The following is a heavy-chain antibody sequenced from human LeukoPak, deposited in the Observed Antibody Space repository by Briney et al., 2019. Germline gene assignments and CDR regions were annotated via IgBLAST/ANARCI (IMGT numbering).Heavy chain of an antibody. V-gene: IGHV1-8*03. D-gene: IGHD6-13*01. CDR2: MNPNSGNT. CDR3: ARDIAPAGLFFDY. CDR1: GYTFTSYD. Sequence: ASVKVSCKASGYTFTSYDINWVRQATGQGLEWMGWMNPNSGNTGYAQKFQGRVTITRNTSISTAYMELSSLRSEDTAVYYCARDIAPAGLFFDYWGQGTLVTVSS. J-gene: IGHJ4*02.